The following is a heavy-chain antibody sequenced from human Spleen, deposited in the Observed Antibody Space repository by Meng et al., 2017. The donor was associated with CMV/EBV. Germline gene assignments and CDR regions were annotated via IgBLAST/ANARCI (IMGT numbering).Heavy chain of an antibody. CDR1: GFTFSSYW. J-gene: IGHJ4*02. CDR3: AMRTSFDH. CDR2: IKEDGSGK. V-gene: IGHV3-7*01. Sequence: GESLKISCAASGFTFSSYWMTWVRQAPGKGLEWVANIKEDGSGKYYVDSVKGRFTISRDNAKEGLYLQMSSLRGEDTAVYYCAMRTSFDHWGQGTRVTVSS.